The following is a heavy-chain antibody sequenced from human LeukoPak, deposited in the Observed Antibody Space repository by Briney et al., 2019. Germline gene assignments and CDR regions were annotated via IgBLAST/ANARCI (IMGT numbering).Heavy chain of an antibody. CDR3: ARDHVNSYGFVGPVDP. J-gene: IGHJ5*02. V-gene: IGHV4-31*03. D-gene: IGHD5-18*01. Sequence: PSQTLSLTCTVSGGSISSGGYYWSWLRQHPGKGLEWIGYIYYSGSTYYNPSLKSRVTISVDTSKNQFSLKLSSVTAADTAVYYCARDHVNSYGFVGPVDPWGQGTLVTVSS. CDR2: IYYSGST. CDR1: GGSISSGGYY.